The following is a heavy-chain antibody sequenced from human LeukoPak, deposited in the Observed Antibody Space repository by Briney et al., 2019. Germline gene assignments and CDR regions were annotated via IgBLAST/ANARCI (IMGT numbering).Heavy chain of an antibody. Sequence: PGGSLRLSCAASGFTFRSYTIHWVRQAPGKGLEWVSSIRAVGTYIYYADSVKGRFTISRDNVEKSAYLELSGLTGQDTAIYYCARGGIAGRAVCYYYMDVWGKGTTVTVSS. V-gene: IGHV3-21*01. J-gene: IGHJ6*03. CDR1: GFTFRSYT. D-gene: IGHD6-6*01. CDR3: ARGGIAGRAVCYYYMDV. CDR2: IRAVGTYI.